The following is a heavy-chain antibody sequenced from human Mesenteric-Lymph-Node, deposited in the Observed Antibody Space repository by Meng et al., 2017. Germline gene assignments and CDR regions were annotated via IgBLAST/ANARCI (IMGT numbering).Heavy chain of an antibody. Sequence: HVQLEPWLARLLQTSETTSLACGVYGESFSGYYWSWIRQPPGKGLEWIGEINHSGSTNYNPSLKSRVTISVDTSKNQFSLKLSSVTAADTAVYYCVRSSAWVRTGFDPWGQGTLVTVSS. D-gene: IGHD6-19*01. V-gene: IGHV4-34*01. CDR1: GESFSGYY. J-gene: IGHJ5*02. CDR3: VRSSAWVRTGFDP. CDR2: INHSGST.